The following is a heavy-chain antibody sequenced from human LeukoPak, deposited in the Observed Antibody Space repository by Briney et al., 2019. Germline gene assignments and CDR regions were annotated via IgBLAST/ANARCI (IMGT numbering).Heavy chain of an antibody. J-gene: IGHJ4*02. D-gene: IGHD4-17*01. CDR3: ARGSGTTVTTDFDY. CDR1: GFTFSSYA. CDR2: ISGSGGST. Sequence: GGSLRLSCAASGFTFSSYAMSWVRQAPGKGLEWVSAISGSGGSTYYADSVKGRFTISRDNSKNTLYLQMNSLRAEDTALYYCARGSGTTVTTDFDYWGQGTLVTVSS. V-gene: IGHV3-23*01.